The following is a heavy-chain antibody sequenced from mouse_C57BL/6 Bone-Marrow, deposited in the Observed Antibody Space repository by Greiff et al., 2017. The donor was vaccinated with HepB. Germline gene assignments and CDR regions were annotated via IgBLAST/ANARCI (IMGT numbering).Heavy chain of an antibody. CDR3: ASPNYYGSGGYFDV. CDR1: GYTFTSYW. V-gene: IGHV1-64*01. D-gene: IGHD1-1*01. J-gene: IGHJ1*03. CDR2: IHPNSGST. Sequence: QVQLKQPGAELVKPGASVKLSCKASGYTFTSYWMHWVKQRPGQGLEWIGMIHPNSGSTNYNEKFKSKATLTVDKSSSTAYMQLSSLTSEDSAVYYCASPNYYGSGGYFDVWGTGTTVTVSS.